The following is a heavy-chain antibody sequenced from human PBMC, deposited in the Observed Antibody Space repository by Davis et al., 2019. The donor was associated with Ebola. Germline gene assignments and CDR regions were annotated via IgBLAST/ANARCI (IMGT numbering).Heavy chain of an antibody. CDR2: IHYSGST. CDR1: GGSISNYY. Sequence: MPSETLSLTCTVSGGSISNYYWSWIRQPPGKGLEWIGYIHYSGSTHYNPSLKSRVTMSVDTSKNQFSLKLSSVTAADTAVYYCARGNYGDYIVLYYYNMDVWGQGTTVTVSS. V-gene: IGHV4-59*01. D-gene: IGHD4-17*01. CDR3: ARGNYGDYIVLYYYNMDV. J-gene: IGHJ6*02.